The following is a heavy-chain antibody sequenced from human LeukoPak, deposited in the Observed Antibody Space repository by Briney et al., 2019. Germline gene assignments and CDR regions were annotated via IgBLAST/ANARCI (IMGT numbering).Heavy chain of an antibody. Sequence: SETLSLTCAVYGGSFSGYYWSWIRQPPGKGLEWIGEINHSGSTNYNPSLKSRVTISVDTSKNQFSLKLSSVTAADTAVYYCARAWLNSITGTPLGDYWGQAT. D-gene: IGHD1-20*01. V-gene: IGHV4-34*01. J-gene: IGHJ4*02. CDR3: ARAWLNSITGTPLGDY. CDR2: INHSGST. CDR1: GGSFSGYY.